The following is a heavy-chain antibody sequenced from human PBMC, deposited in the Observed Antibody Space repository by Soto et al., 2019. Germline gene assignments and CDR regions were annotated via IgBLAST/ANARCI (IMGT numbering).Heavy chain of an antibody. CDR2: IYYSGST. D-gene: IGHD2-15*01. CDR3: ARRYGGTFDY. V-gene: IGHV4-59*08. J-gene: IGHJ4*02. CDR1: GGSIGSYY. Sequence: PSDTLSLTCTVSGGSIGSYYRSWIRQPPGKGLEWIGYIYYSGSTNYNPSLKSRVTISVDTSKNQFSLKLSSVTAADTAVYYCARRYGGTFDYWGQGTLVTVSS.